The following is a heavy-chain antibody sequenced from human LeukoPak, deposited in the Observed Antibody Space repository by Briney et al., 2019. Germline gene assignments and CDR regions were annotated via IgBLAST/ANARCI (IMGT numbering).Heavy chain of an antibody. CDR2: IYYSGST. J-gene: IGHJ4*02. V-gene: IGHV4-39*01. D-gene: IGHD6-19*01. CDR3: ARHIRYPQYSSGWVFDY. CDR1: GGSISSSSYY. Sequence: SETLSLTCTVSGGSISSSSYYWGWIRQPPGKGLEWIGSIYYSGSTYDNPSLKSRVTISVDTSKNQFSLKLSSVTAADTAVYYCARHIRYPQYSSGWVFDYWGQGTLVTVSS.